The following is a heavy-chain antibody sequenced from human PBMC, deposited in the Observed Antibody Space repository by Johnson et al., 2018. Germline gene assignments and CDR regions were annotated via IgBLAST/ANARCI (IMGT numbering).Heavy chain of an antibody. CDR1: GFSFSSYW. CDR3: VRGRYCTSGGCYFDY. D-gene: IGHD2-8*01. J-gene: IGHJ4*02. Sequence: QLVESGGGLVQPGGSLRLSCAASAASGFSFSSYWMHWVRQPPGTGLIWVSRINGDGRDTSYAVSVQGRFTISRDNAKNTLNLQMNSLRAEDTAVDYCVRGRYCTSGGCYFDYWGQGTLVTVSS. V-gene: IGHV3-74*02. CDR2: INGDGRDT.